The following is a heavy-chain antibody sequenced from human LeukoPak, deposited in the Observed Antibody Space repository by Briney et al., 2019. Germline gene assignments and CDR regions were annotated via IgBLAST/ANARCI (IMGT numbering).Heavy chain of an antibody. J-gene: IGHJ4*02. CDR1: GFTFSTYG. D-gene: IGHD6-13*01. CDR3: AKDFWTSSSWFDY. V-gene: IGHV3-30*18. Sequence: PGGSLRLSCATSGFTFSTYGMHWVRQAPGKGLEWVAVISHDGSNKYYADSVKGRFTISRDNSKNTLYLQMNSLRAEDTAVYYCAKDFWTSSSWFDYWGQGTLVTVSS. CDR2: ISHDGSNK.